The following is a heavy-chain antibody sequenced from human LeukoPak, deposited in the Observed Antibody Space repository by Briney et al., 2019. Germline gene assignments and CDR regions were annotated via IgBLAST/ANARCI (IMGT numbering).Heavy chain of an antibody. Sequence: PGGSLRLSCAASGFTFSSYAMHWVRQAPGKGLEWAAVISYDGSNKYYADSVKGRFTISRHDPKNTLYLQMNSLRPEDTAVYYCARLEMATITHAFDIWGQGAMVTVSS. D-gene: IGHD5-24*01. J-gene: IGHJ3*02. CDR2: ISYDGSNK. CDR1: GFTFSSYA. CDR3: ARLEMATITHAFDI. V-gene: IGHV3-30*14.